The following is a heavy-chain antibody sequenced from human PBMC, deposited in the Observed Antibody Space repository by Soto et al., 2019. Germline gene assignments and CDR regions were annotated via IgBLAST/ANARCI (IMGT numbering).Heavy chain of an antibody. Sequence: SGATLVNPTQTLTLTCTFSEFSLSTSGGGVGWIRQPPGQALEWLALIYWDDDKPYSPSLKSRLTITKDTSKIQVVLTMTNMDPVDTATYYCARRGYSYGTFDYWGQGTLATVSS. V-gene: IGHV2-5*02. D-gene: IGHD5-18*01. CDR2: IYWDDDK. CDR1: EFSLSTSGGG. J-gene: IGHJ4*02. CDR3: ARRGYSYGTFDY.